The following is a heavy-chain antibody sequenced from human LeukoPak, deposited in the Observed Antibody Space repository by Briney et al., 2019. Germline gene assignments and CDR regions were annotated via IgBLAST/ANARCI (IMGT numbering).Heavy chain of an antibody. CDR2: IYYSGST. J-gene: IGHJ3*02. CDR1: GGSISSYS. V-gene: IGHV4-59*08. CDR3: ARHGGESIVAMILHAFDI. Sequence: PSETLSLTCTVSGGSISSYSWSWIRQPPGKGLEWIGSIYYSGSTNYNPSLKSRVTMSVDTSKNQFSLKLSSVTAADTAVYYCARHGGESIVAMILHAFDIWGQRTMVTVSS. D-gene: IGHD5-12*01.